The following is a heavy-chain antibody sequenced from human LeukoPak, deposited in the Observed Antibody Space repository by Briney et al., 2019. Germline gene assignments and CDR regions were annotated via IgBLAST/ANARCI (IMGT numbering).Heavy chain of an antibody. CDR1: GYTFTSYG. J-gene: IGHJ3*02. D-gene: IGHD1-26*01. Sequence: ASVKVSCKASGYTFTSYGISWVRQAPGQGLEWMGWISAYNGNTNYAQKLQGRVTMTEDTSTDTAYMELSSLRSEDTAVYYCATDRKRSGSYSAFDIWGQGTMVTVSS. CDR3: ATDRKRSGSYSAFDI. V-gene: IGHV1-18*01. CDR2: ISAYNGNT.